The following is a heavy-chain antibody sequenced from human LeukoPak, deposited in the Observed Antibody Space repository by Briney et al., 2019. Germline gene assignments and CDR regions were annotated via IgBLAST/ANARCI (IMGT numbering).Heavy chain of an antibody. CDR3: ARAAYCGGDCYWQFDY. CDR1: GVSVGSDNYY. J-gene: IGHJ4*02. D-gene: IGHD2-21*02. Sequence: SETLSLTCAVSGVSVGSDNYYWSWIRQPPGRGLEWIGYIYYSGSTNYNPSLKSRVTISVDTSKIQFSLKVNSVTAADTAVYYCARAAYCGGDCYWQFDYWGQGTLVTVSS. V-gene: IGHV4-61*01. CDR2: IYYSGST.